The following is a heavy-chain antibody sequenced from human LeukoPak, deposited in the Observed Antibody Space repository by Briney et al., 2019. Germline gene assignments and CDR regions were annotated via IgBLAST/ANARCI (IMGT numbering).Heavy chain of an antibody. J-gene: IGHJ4*02. V-gene: IGHV3-30*04. CDR1: GFTFSSYA. D-gene: IGHD2/OR15-2a*01. CDR2: ISYDGRDK. CDR3: AKDRVQIATYFFDY. Sequence: GGSLRLSCAASGFTFSSYAIHWVRQAPGKGPEWVAVISYDGRDKHHADSVKGRFTISRDNSKNTLYLQMDSLRPEDTAVCYCAKDRVQIATYFFDYWGQGTLVTVSS.